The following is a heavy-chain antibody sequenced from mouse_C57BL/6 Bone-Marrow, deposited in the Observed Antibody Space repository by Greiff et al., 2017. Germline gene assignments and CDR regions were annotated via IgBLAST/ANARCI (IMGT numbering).Heavy chain of an antibody. CDR2: IDPSDSYT. V-gene: IGHV1-69*01. D-gene: IGHD4-1*01. CDR1: GYTFTSYW. J-gene: IGHJ3*01. Sequence: QVQLQQPGAELVMPGASVKLSCKASGYTFTSYWMHWVKQRPGQGLEWIGEIDPSDSYTNYNQKFKGKSTLTVDKSSSTDYMQLSSLTSEDSAVYYCAKLGPHPWFAYWGQGTLVTVAA. CDR3: AKLGPHPWFAY.